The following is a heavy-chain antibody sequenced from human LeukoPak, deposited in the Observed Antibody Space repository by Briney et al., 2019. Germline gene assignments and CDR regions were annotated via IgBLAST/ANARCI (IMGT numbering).Heavy chain of an antibody. Sequence: SQTLSLTCTVSGGSISSGGYYWSWIRQHPGKGLEWIGYIYYSGSTYYNPSLKSRVTISVDTSKNQFSLKLSSVTAADTAVYYCARVLGIAARRANWFDPWGQGTLVTVSP. CDR3: ARVLGIAARRANWFDP. CDR1: GGSISSGGYY. D-gene: IGHD6-6*01. J-gene: IGHJ5*02. CDR2: IYYSGST. V-gene: IGHV4-31*03.